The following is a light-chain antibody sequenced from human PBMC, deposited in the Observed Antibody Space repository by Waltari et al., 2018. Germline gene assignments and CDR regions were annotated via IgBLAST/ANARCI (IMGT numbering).Light chain of an antibody. CDR3: ASWDDSLSVGV. CDR2: RNN. Sequence: QSVLTQPPSASGTPGQRVTISCSGSISNLGTNYVYWYQQFPVTAPKLLIQRNNQRPSGVPDRFSGSKSGTAASLAISGLRSEDEADYYCASWDDSLSVGVFGGGTKLTVL. V-gene: IGLV1-47*01. CDR1: ISNLGTNY. J-gene: IGLJ3*02.